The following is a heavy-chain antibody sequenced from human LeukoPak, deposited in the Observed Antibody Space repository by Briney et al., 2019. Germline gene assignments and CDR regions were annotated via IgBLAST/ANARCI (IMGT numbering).Heavy chain of an antibody. CDR3: ARDRGYYDTSGYEFDY. CDR2: ISYDGTTK. D-gene: IGHD3-22*01. V-gene: IGHV3-30*01. J-gene: IGHJ4*02. CDR1: GFTFTYYA. Sequence: GGSLRLSCAASGFTFTYYAMHWVRQAPNKGLEWVAVISYDGTTKYYADSVKGRFTLSRDNSKNTLFLQMDSLRREDTATYFCARDRGYYDTSGYEFDYWGQGTRVTVSS.